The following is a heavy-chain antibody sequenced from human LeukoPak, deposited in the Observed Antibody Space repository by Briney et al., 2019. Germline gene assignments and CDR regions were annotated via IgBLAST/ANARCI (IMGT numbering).Heavy chain of an antibody. Sequence: SETLSLTCAVSGGSISSYYWSWIRQPPGKGLEWIGYIYYSGSTNYNPSLKSRVTISVDTSKNQFSLKLSSVTAADTAVYYCVRGPWFGELSIDYWGQGTLVTVSS. CDR1: GGSISSYY. D-gene: IGHD3-10*01. CDR3: VRGPWFGELSIDY. V-gene: IGHV4-59*01. J-gene: IGHJ4*02. CDR2: IYYSGST.